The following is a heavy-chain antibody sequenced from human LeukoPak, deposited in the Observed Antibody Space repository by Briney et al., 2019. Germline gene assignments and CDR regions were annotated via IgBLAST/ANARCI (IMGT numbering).Heavy chain of an antibody. CDR3: ARPYYYDSSGYYFHYFDY. CDR1: GYTFTSYA. D-gene: IGHD3-22*01. J-gene: IGHJ4*02. CDR2: INAGNGNT. Sequence: GASVKVSCKASGYTFTSYAMHWVRQAPGQRLEWMGWINAGNGNTKYSQKFQGRVTITRDTSASTAYMELSSLRSEDTAVYYCARPYYYDSSGYYFHYFDYWGQGTLVTVSS. V-gene: IGHV1-3*01.